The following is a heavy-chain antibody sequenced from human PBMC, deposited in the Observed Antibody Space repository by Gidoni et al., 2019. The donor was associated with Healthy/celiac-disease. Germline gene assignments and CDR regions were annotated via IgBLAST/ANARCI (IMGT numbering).Heavy chain of an antibody. CDR1: GFTFSSYA. J-gene: IGHJ3*02. D-gene: IGHD6-6*01. CDR3: AKAGPIAARPLDAFDI. CDR2: ISGSGGST. Sequence: EVQLLESGGGLVQPGGSLRLSCAASGFTFSSYAMSWVRQAPGKGLEWVSAISGSGGSTYYADSVKGRFTISRDNSKNTLYLQMNSLRAEDTAVYYCAKAGPIAARPLDAFDIWGQGTMVTVSS. V-gene: IGHV3-23*01.